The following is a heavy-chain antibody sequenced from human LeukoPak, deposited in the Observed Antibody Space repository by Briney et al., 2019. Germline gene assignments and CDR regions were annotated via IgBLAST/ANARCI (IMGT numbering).Heavy chain of an antibody. CDR3: ARRGYTYGWGWFDP. D-gene: IGHD5-18*01. CDR2: INHSGST. CDR1: GGSFSDYY. Sequence: SETLSLTCGVYGGSFSDYYWSWIRQTPGKGLEWIGEINHSGSTNYNTSLKSRVTISVDTSKNQFSLKVNSVTAADTAVYYCARRGYTYGWGWFDPWGQGTLVTVSS. V-gene: IGHV4-34*01. J-gene: IGHJ5*02.